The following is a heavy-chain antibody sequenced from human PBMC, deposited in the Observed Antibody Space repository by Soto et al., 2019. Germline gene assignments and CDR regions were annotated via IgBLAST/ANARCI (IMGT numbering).Heavy chain of an antibody. J-gene: IGHJ4*02. CDR2: IYSGGST. D-gene: IGHD2-8*02. Sequence: GGSLRLSCAASGFTVSSNYMTWVRQAPGKGLEWVSVIYSGGSTYYADSVKGRFTISRDNSKNTLYLQMNSLRAEDTAMYYCASGLVLLGPLRYWGQGTLVTVSS. V-gene: IGHV3-53*01. CDR3: ASGLVLLGPLRY. CDR1: GFTVSSNY.